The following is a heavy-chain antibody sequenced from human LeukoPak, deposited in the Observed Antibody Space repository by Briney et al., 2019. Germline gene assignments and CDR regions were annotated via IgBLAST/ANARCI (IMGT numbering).Heavy chain of an antibody. D-gene: IGHD7-27*01. CDR3: GRTGDLSDY. J-gene: IGHJ4*02. V-gene: IGHV3-7*01. CDR1: GFTFSNHW. Sequence: GGSLRLSCAASGASGFTFSNHWMSWVRQAPGKGLEWVANIKQDRSEMYYVDSVKGRFTISRDNAENSLYLQMNSLRADDTAVYYCGRTGDLSDYWGQGTLVTVSS. CDR2: IKQDRSEM.